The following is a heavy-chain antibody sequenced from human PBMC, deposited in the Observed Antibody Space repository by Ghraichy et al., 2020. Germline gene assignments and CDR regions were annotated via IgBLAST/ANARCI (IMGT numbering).Heavy chain of an antibody. CDR3: ARIEGYSYGPVTLDY. V-gene: IGHV2-26*01. J-gene: IGHJ4*02. CDR1: GFSLSNARMG. CDR2: IFSNDEK. D-gene: IGHD5-18*01. Sequence: SGPTLVKPTETLTLTCTVSGFSLSNARMGVSWIRQPPGKALEWLAHIFSNDEKSYITSLKSRLTISKDTSKSQVVLTMTNMDPVDTATYYCARIEGYSYGPVTLDYWGQGTLVTVSS.